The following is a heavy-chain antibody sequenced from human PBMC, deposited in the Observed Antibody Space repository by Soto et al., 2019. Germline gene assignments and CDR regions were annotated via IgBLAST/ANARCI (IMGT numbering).Heavy chain of an antibody. J-gene: IGHJ5*02. CDR1: GFTFSAYD. CDR2: IGTQHDT. D-gene: IGHD2-8*02. V-gene: IGHV3-13*01. Sequence: EVQLVESGGGLVQPGGSLRLSCAASGFTFSAYDMHWVRQPTGKGLEWVSAIGTQHDTYYPDSVKGRFTISRENAKNSLYLQMNSLRTGDTAVYYCARQASYWHGGGGWFDPWGQGTLVTVSP. CDR3: ARQASYWHGGGGWFDP.